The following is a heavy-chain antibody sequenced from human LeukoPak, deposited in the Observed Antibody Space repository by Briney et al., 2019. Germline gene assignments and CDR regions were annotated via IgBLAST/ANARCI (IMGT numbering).Heavy chain of an antibody. CDR3: ATGEAFRDYYDSSGYYY. D-gene: IGHD3-22*01. CDR1: GYTLTELS. V-gene: IGHV1-24*01. J-gene: IGHJ4*02. CDR2: FDPEDGET. Sequence: ASVNVSCKVSGYTLTELSMHRVRQAPGKGLEWMGGFDPEDGETIYAQKFQGRVTMTEDTSTDTAYMELSSLRSEDTAVYYCATGEAFRDYYDSSGYYYWGQGTLVTVSS.